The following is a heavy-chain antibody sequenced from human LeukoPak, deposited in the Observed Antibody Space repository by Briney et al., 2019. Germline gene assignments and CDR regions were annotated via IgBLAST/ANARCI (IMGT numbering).Heavy chain of an antibody. V-gene: IGHV3-7*01. Sequence: GGSLRLSCEASGFTFSDYWLSWVRQAPGKGLEWVANIKQDGSEKNYVDSVKGRFTISRDNAKNSLYLQMNSLRAEDTAVYYCVRGPYALYWGQGTLVSVFS. J-gene: IGHJ4*02. CDR1: GFTFSDYW. D-gene: IGHD2-2*01. CDR3: VRGPYALY. CDR2: IKQDGSEK.